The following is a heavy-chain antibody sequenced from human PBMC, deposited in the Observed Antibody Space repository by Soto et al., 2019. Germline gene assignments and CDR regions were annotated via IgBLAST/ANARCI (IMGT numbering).Heavy chain of an antibody. CDR3: ASLVVLLNWSGDYRRSYYYYGMDG. CDR2: IIPIFGTA. Sequence: SVKVSCKASGGTFSSYAISWVRQAPGQGLEWMGGIIPIFGTANYAQKFQGRVTITADESTSTAYMELSGLRSEDTAVYYCASLVVLLNWSGDYRRSYYYYGMDGGGQGPTVTVS. D-gene: IGHD3-3*01. CDR1: GGTFSSYA. V-gene: IGHV1-69*13. J-gene: IGHJ6*02.